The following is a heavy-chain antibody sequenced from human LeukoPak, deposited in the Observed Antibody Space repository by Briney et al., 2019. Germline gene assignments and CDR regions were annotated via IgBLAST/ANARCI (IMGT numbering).Heavy chain of an antibody. CDR3: VSFYETY. J-gene: IGHJ4*02. CDR1: GNYW. Sequence: GALRLSCAASGNYWMHWVRQVPGKGLVWVSHINSDGCWTSYADSVRGRFTISKDNAKNTVYLQMNSLRAEDTAVYYCVSFYETYWGRGTLVTVSS. CDR2: INSDGCWT. V-gene: IGHV3-74*01. D-gene: IGHD2/OR15-2a*01.